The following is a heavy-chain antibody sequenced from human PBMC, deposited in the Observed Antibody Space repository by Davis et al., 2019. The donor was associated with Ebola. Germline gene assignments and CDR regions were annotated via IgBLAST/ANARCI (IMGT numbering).Heavy chain of an antibody. D-gene: IGHD3/OR15-3a*01. CDR2: IYYSGST. J-gene: IGHJ5*02. Sequence: SETLSLTCTVSGGSISSYYWSWIRQPPGKGLEWIGYIYYSGSTNYNPSLKSRVTISVDTSKNQFSLKLSSVTAADTAVYYCAKDRVGLWTDPLRLPIDPWGQGTLVTVSS. V-gene: IGHV4-59*01. CDR3: AKDRVGLWTDPLRLPIDP. CDR1: GGSISSYY.